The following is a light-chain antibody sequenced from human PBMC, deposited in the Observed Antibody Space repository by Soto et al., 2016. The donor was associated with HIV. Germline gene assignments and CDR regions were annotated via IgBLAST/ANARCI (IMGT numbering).Light chain of an antibody. CDR3: QAWDSSTEV. CDR1: KLGDKY. V-gene: IGLV3-1*01. J-gene: IGLJ1*01. CDR2: QDN. Sequence: SYELTQPPSVSVSPGQTANITCSGDKLGDKYASWYQQKPGQSPILVIFQDNKRPSGIPERFSGSNSGSTATLTISGTQAMDEADYYCQAWDSSTEVFGTGTKVTVL.